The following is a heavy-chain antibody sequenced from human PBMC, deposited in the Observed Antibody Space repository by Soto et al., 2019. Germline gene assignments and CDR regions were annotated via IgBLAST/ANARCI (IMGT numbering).Heavy chain of an antibody. V-gene: IGHV1-18*01. J-gene: IGHJ6*02. CDR3: AREGSRPYYYYGMDV. CDR1: GYSFTTYG. Sequence: QVQLVQSGAEVKKPGASVKVSCKASGYSFTTYGIAWVRQAPGQGLEWMGWISTYNGDTDYAQNLQGRVIMTTDTSTTTAYMELRSLRSDVTAVYYCAREGSRPYYYYGMDVWGQGTTVSVSS. D-gene: IGHD2-15*01. CDR2: ISTYNGDT.